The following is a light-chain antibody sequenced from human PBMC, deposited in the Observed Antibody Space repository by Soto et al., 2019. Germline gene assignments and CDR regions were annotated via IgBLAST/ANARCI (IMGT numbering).Light chain of an antibody. CDR3: CSYAGSYV. V-gene: IGLV2-11*01. CDR2: DVS. J-gene: IGLJ1*01. Sequence: QSALTQPRSVSGSPGQSVTISCTGTSSDDGGYNYVSWYQQHPGKAPKLMIYDVSKRPSGVPDRFSGSKSGNTASLTISGLQAEDEADYYCCSYAGSYVFGTGTKVTVL. CDR1: SSDDGGYNY.